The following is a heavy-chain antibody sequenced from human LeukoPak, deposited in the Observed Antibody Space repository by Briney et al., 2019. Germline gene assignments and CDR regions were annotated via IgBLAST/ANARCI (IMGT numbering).Heavy chain of an antibody. CDR2: INHSGST. CDR3: ARGFFRRSYYQAYYYYGMDV. J-gene: IGHJ6*02. CDR1: GGSISSGGYY. D-gene: IGHD1-26*01. Sequence: SETLSLTCTVSGGSISSGGYYWSWIRQPPGKGLEWIGEINHSGSTNYNPSLKSRVTISVDTSKNQFSLKLSSVTAADTAVYYCARGFFRRSYYQAYYYYGMDVWGQGTTVTVSS. V-gene: IGHV4-39*07.